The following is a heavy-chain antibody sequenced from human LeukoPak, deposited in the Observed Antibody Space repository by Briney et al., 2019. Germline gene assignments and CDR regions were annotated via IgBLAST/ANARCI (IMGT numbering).Heavy chain of an antibody. CDR3: ANHPGRGYGYLDY. Sequence: PGASLRLSCAASGFTFSSYAMSWVRQAPGKGLEWVSAISGSGGSTYYADSVKGRFTISRDNSKNTLYLQVNSLRAEDTAVYYCANHPGRGYGYLDYWGQGTLVTVSS. CDR2: ISGSGGST. V-gene: IGHV3-23*01. J-gene: IGHJ4*02. D-gene: IGHD3-10*01. CDR1: GFTFSSYA.